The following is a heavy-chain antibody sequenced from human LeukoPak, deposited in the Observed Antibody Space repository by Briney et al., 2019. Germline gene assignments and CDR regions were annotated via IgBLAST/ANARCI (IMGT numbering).Heavy chain of an antibody. J-gene: IGHJ4*02. V-gene: IGHV3-53*03. CDR1: GFTVSNNF. D-gene: IGHD4-17*01. Sequence: PGGSLRLSCAASGFTVSNNFMTWVRQPPGKGLEWVSIIYSGGSTYYADSVRGRFTISRDDSRNTLYLQMSSLRAGDTAVYYCARAVSNDYAAYWGQGTLVTVSS. CDR3: ARAVSNDYAAY. CDR2: IYSGGST.